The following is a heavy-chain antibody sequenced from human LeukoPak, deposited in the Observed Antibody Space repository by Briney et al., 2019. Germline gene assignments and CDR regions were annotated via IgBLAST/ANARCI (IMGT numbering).Heavy chain of an antibody. V-gene: IGHV3-23*01. D-gene: IGHD2/OR15-2a*01. J-gene: IGHJ4*02. Sequence: HPGGSLRLSCAVSGFSIAIYRITWVRQTPEKGLEWVSAISENPERRHYSNSVTGQFIISRDRSKNTVFLQMTSLRAEDTGVYYCAREENTLLLSLDYWGLGTLVTVSS. CDR3: AREENTLLLSLDY. CDR2: ISENPERR. CDR1: GFSIAIYR.